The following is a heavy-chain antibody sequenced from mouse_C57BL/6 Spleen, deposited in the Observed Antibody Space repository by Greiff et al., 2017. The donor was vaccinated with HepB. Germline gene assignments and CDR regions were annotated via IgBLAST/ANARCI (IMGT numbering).Heavy chain of an antibody. CDR3: ARGFYYDYDGNYFDY. V-gene: IGHV5-4*01. Sequence: EVQRVESGGGLVKPGGSLKLSCAASGFTFSSYAMSWVRQTPEKRLEWVATISDGGSYTYYPDNVKGRFTISRDNAKNNLYLQMSHLKSEDTAMYYCARGFYYDYDGNYFDYWGQGTTLTVSS. CDR2: ISDGGSYT. CDR1: GFTFSSYA. J-gene: IGHJ2*01. D-gene: IGHD2-4*01.